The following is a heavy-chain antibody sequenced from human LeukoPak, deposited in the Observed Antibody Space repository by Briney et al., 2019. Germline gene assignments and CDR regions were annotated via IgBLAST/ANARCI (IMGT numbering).Heavy chain of an antibody. J-gene: IGHJ4*02. D-gene: IGHD5-12*01. V-gene: IGHV3-53*01. CDR2: IYSGGST. CDR1: GFTVSSNY. Sequence: GGSLRLSCAASGFTVSSNYMSWVRQAPGKGLEWVSVIYSGGSTYYADSVKGRFTISRDNSKNTLYLQMNSLRAEDTAVYYCARDVGGYSGYGIAYWGQGTLVTVSS. CDR3: ARDVGGYSGYGIAY.